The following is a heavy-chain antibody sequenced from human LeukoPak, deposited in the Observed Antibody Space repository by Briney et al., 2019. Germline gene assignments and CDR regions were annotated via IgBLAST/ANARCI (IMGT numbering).Heavy chain of an antibody. D-gene: IGHD3-10*01. V-gene: IGHV1-18*04. Sequence: ASVKVPCKASGYTFTSYGISWVRQAPGQGLEWMGWISAYNGNTSYAQKLQGRVTMTTDTSTSTAYMELRSLRSDDTAVYYCARDGPRITMVRGEAPDYWGQGTLVTVSS. CDR2: ISAYNGNT. CDR1: GYTFTSYG. CDR3: ARDGPRITMVRGEAPDY. J-gene: IGHJ4*02.